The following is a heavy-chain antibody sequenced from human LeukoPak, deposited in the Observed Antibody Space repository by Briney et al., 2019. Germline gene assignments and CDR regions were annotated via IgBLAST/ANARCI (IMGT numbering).Heavy chain of an antibody. CDR1: GFTFSSYG. D-gene: IGHD2-15*01. V-gene: IGHV3-30*18. CDR3: AKDSVGGQNWFDP. CDR2: ISYDGSNK. J-gene: IGHJ5*02. Sequence: PGGSLRLSCAASGFTFSSYGMHWVRQAPGKGLEWVAVISYDGSNKYYADSVKGRFTISRDNSKNTLYLQMNSLRPEDTAVYYCAKDSVGGQNWFDPWGQGTLVTVSS.